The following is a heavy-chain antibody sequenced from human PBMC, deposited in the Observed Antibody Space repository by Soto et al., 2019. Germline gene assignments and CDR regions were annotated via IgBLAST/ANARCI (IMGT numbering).Heavy chain of an antibody. CDR2: IRSKAYGGTT. D-gene: IGHD3-22*01. V-gene: IGHV3-49*03. CDR3: TMIVVAAYWNYYYGMDV. Sequence: GESLKISCTASGFTFGDYAMSWFRQAPGKGLEWVGFIRSKAYGGTTEYAASVKGRFTISRDDSKSIAYLQMNSLKTEDTAVYYCTMIVVAAYWNYYYGMDVWGQGTTVTVSS. J-gene: IGHJ6*02. CDR1: GFTFGDYA.